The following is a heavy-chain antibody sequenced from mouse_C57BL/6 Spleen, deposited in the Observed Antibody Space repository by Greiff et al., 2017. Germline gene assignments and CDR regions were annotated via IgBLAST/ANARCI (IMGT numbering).Heavy chain of an antibody. D-gene: IGHD1-1*01. CDR3: ARLYYCRGYLDY. CDR1: GYTFTDYY. V-gene: IGHV1-77*01. Sequence: QVQLQQSGAELVKPGASVKISCKASGYTFTDYYINWVKQRPGQGLEWIGKIGPGSGSTYYNEKFKGKATLTADKSSSTVYMQPSSLTSEDFAVYFCARLYYCRGYLDYWGQGTTLPVSS. J-gene: IGHJ2*01. CDR2: IGPGSGST.